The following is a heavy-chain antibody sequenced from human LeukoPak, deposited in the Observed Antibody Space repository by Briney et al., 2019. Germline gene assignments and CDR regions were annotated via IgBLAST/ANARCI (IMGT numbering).Heavy chain of an antibody. Sequence: GGPRRLSCAASGFTFSDYYMSWIRQAPGKGLEWVSYISSSGSTIYYADSVKGRFTISRDNAKNSLYLQMNSLRAEDTAVYYCARGLAAAGTKGAFDIWGQGTMVTVSS. CDR1: GFTFSDYY. CDR2: ISSSGSTI. J-gene: IGHJ3*02. D-gene: IGHD6-13*01. V-gene: IGHV3-11*01. CDR3: ARGLAAAGTKGAFDI.